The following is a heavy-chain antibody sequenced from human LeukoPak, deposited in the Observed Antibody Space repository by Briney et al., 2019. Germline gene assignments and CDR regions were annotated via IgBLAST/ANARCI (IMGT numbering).Heavy chain of an antibody. V-gene: IGHV1-2*02. J-gene: IGHJ4*02. CDR3: ARVSRRWFGEEGY. CDR1: GYTFTGYY. D-gene: IGHD3-10*01. CDR2: INPNSGGT. Sequence: GASVKVSCKASGYTFTGYYMHWVRQAPGQGLEWMGWINPNSGGTNYAQKFQGRVTMTRDTSISTAYMELSRLRSDDTAVYYCARVSRRWFGEEGYWGQGTLVTVSS.